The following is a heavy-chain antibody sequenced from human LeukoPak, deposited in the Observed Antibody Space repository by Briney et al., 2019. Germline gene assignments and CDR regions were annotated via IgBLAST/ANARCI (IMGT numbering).Heavy chain of an antibody. CDR2: ISSNGGST. J-gene: IGHJ4*02. CDR3: VIPDQNYYDSSGPDFDY. CDR1: GFTFSSYA. Sequence: GGSLRLSCSASGFTFSSYAMHWVRQAPGKGLEYVSAISSNGGSTYYADSVKGRFTISRDNSKNTLYLQMSSLRAEDTAVYYCVIPDQNYYDSSGPDFDYWGQGTLVTVSS. D-gene: IGHD3-22*01. V-gene: IGHV3-64D*09.